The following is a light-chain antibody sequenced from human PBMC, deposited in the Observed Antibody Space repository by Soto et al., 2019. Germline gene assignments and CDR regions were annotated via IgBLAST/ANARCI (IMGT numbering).Light chain of an antibody. CDR2: YVN. J-gene: IGLJ3*02. CDR3: PLLITNTTMV. CDR1: SSDIGAYNF. V-gene: IGLV2-14*03. Sequence: QSALTQPASVSGSPGQSITISCTGTSSDIGAYNFVSWYQQHPGKAPKLMLYYVNIRPSGVSNRLSGYESGNTASLTISGRQDENDGNYYWPLLITNTTMVFGGGTKLTVL.